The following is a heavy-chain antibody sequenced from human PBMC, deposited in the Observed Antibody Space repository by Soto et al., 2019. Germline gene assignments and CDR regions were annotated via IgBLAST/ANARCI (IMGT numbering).Heavy chain of an antibody. J-gene: IGHJ4*02. CDR2: ISWNSGSI. CDR1: GFIFSNYA. Sequence: GGSLRLSCTASGFIFSNYAMNWVRQGPGKGLEWVSGISWNSGSIGYADSVKGRFSISRDNAKNSLYLQMNSLRVEDTALYYCARGLSGYIWASGDWGQGTQVTVSS. V-gene: IGHV3-9*01. CDR3: ARGLSGYIWASGD. D-gene: IGHD3-16*01.